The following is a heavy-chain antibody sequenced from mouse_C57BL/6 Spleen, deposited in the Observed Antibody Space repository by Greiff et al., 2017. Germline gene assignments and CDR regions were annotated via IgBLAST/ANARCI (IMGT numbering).Heavy chain of an antibody. CDR2: ISGGGGNT. CDR1: GFTFSSYT. J-gene: IGHJ2*01. D-gene: IGHD4-1*01. Sequence: EVQLVESGGGLVKPGGSLKLSCAASGFTFSSYTMSWVRQTPEKRLEWVATISGGGGNTYYPDSVKGRFTISRDNAKNTLYLQMSSLRSEDTALYYCARQKLAFFDYWGQGTTLTVSS. V-gene: IGHV5-9*01. CDR3: ARQKLAFFDY.